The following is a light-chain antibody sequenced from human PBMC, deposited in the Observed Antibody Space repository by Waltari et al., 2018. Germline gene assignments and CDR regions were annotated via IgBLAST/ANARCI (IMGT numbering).Light chain of an antibody. Sequence: EIVLTQSPGTVSLSPGERATLSCRASQNVDNYVAWYQQRPGQTPKLLIYDASSRATGVPARFSDSGSGTDFTLTISGLEPEDFAVYYCQQRSSLLPVTFGGGTKVEIK. J-gene: IGKJ4*01. CDR1: QNVDNY. V-gene: IGKV3-11*01. CDR3: QQRSSLLPVT. CDR2: DAS.